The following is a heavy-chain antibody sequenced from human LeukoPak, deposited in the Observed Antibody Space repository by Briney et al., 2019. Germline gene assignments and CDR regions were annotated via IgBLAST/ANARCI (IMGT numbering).Heavy chain of an antibody. CDR2: IIPIFGTA. CDR1: GGTFSSYA. CDR3: ASGSKRYSYGL. J-gene: IGHJ4*02. Sequence: ASVKVSCKVSGGTFSSYAISWVRQAPGQGLEWMGGIIPIFGTANYAQKFQGRVTITADKSTSTAYMELSSLRSEDTAVYYCASGSKRYSYGLWGQGTLVTVSS. V-gene: IGHV1-69*06. D-gene: IGHD5-18*01.